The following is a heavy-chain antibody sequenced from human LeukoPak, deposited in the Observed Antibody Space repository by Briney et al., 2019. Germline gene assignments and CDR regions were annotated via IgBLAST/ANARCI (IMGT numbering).Heavy chain of an antibody. V-gene: IGHV2-26*01. CDR2: IFSNDEK. J-gene: IGHJ4*02. CDR3: ARIPNYYDSSGY. D-gene: IGHD3-22*01. Sequence: SGPVLVKPTETLTLTCTVSGFSLSNARMGVSWIRQPPGKALEWLAHIFSNDEKPYSTSLKSRLTISKDTSKSQVVLTMTNMDPVDTATYYCARIPNYYDSSGYWGQGTLVTVSS. CDR1: GFSLSNARMG.